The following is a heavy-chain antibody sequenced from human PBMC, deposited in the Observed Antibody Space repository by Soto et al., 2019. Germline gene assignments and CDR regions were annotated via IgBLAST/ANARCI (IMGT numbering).Heavy chain of an antibody. CDR2: VYFTGTT. CDR1: VGSVSNGMYD. CDR3: ARYCNNSDCRHLYYFED. D-gene: IGHD2-8*01. J-gene: IGHJ4*02. Sequence: SETLSLTCTFSVGSVSNGMYDCSWIRQPPWKGLEWIGNVYFTGTTIYNPSLKSRVTMSVDAYKDQFFLKLPSVTDADTAVYCCARYCNNSDCRHLYYFEDWGLGVPVNVSS. V-gene: IGHV4-61*01.